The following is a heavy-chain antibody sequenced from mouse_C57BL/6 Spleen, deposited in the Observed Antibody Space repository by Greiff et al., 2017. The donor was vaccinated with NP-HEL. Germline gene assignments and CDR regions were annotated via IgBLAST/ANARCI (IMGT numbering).Heavy chain of an antibody. V-gene: IGHV5-9*01. Sequence: EVKLMESGGGLVKPGGSLKLSCAASGFTFSSYTMSWVRQTPEKRLEWVATISGGGGNTYYPDSVKGRFTISRDNAKNTLYLQMSSLRSEDTALYYCARRGSNMVSMDYWGQGTSVTVSS. J-gene: IGHJ4*01. D-gene: IGHD2-2*01. CDR1: GFTFSSYT. CDR2: ISGGGGNT. CDR3: ARRGSNMVSMDY.